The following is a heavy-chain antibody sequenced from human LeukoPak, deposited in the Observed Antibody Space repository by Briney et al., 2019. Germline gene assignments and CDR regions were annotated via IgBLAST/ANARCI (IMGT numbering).Heavy chain of an antibody. V-gene: IGHV3-7*01. Sequence: QPGGSLRLSCAASGFTFSNYWMSWVRQAPGKGPEWVANIKHDGSEKYYVDSVKGRFTISRDNAKNSLYLQMNSLRAEDTAVYYCAELGITMIGGVWGKGTTVTISS. CDR1: GFTFSNYW. D-gene: IGHD3-10*02. CDR3: AELGITMIGGV. J-gene: IGHJ6*04. CDR2: IKHDGSEK.